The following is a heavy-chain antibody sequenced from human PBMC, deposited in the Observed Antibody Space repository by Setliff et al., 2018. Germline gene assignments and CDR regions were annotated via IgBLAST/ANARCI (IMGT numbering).Heavy chain of an antibody. CDR1: GGSISSSSYY. V-gene: IGHV4-39*07. D-gene: IGHD3-3*01. CDR2: IYYSGST. CDR3: ARRETYYNFWSGYYAY. J-gene: IGHJ4*02. Sequence: LSLTCTVSGGSISSSSYYWGWIRQPPGKGLEWIGSIYYSGSTYYNPSLKSRVTISVDTSKNQFSLRLSSVTAADTAVCYCARRETYYNFWSGYYAYWGQGTLVTSPQ.